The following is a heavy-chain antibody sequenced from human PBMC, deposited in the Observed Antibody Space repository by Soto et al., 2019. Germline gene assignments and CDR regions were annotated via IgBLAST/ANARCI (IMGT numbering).Heavy chain of an antibody. CDR2: FYYSGST. CDR3: AREGYYYYGMDV. CDR1: GGSISSYY. V-gene: IGHV4-59*01. Sequence: PSETLSLTCTVSGGSISSYYWSWIRQPPGKGLEWIGYFYYSGSTNYNPSLKSRVTISVDTSKNQFSLKLSSVTAADTAVYYCAREGYYYYGMDVWGQGTTVTVSS. J-gene: IGHJ6*02.